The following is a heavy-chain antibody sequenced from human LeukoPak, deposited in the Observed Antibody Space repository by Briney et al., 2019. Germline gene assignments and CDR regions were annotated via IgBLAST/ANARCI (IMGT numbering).Heavy chain of an antibody. CDR2: IYTGGNT. CDR1: GFSVSSNY. J-gene: IGHJ4*02. V-gene: IGHV3-53*01. D-gene: IGHD5-12*01. CDR3: ARGNIVMAGNYFDH. Sequence: PGGSLRLSCAASGFSVSSNYMNWVRQPPGKGLEWVAVIYTGGNTHVADSVKGRFSISRDTSRNAVYLQMNLRDGDTAVYYCARGNIVMAGNYFDHWGQGIQVTVSS.